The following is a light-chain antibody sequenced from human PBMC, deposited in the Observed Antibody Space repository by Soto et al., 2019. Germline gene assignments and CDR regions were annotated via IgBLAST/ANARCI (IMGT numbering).Light chain of an antibody. CDR2: GNN. CDR3: QSYDNTLSARYV. CDR1: SSNIGSNT. V-gene: IGLV1-40*01. Sequence: QSVLTQPPSASGTPGQRVTISCSGGSSNIGSNTVNWYQQRPGTAPKLLIFGNNNRPSGVPDRFSGSKSGTSASLAITGLQAEDEGDYYCQSYDNTLSARYVFGTGTKVTVL. J-gene: IGLJ1*01.